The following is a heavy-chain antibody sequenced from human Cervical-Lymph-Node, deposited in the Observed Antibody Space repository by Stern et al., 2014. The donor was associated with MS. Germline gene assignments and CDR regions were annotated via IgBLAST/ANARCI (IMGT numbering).Heavy chain of an antibody. V-gene: IGHV1-46*01. D-gene: IGHD6-19*01. J-gene: IGHJ6*02. CDR2: INPSGAST. Sequence: QVQLVQSGAEVKKPGASVKVSCKAPGYTFTTYYMHWVRQAPGQGLEWMGXINPSGASTSYAQKFQGRVTMTRDTSTSTVYMELSSLRSEDTAVYYCAREEAGHRLGMMDVWGQGTTVTVSS. CDR1: GYTFTTYY. CDR3: AREEAGHRLGMMDV.